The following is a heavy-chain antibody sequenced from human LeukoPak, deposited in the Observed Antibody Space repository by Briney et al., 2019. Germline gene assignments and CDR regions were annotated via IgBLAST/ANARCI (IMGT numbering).Heavy chain of an antibody. CDR1: GFTFSNAW. CDR2: IKSKTDGGTT. CDR3: TTDQVGAPFDY. D-gene: IGHD1-26*01. J-gene: IGHJ4*02. V-gene: IGHV3-15*01. Sequence: GGSLRLSCAASGFTFSNAWMSWVRQAPGKGLEWVGRIKSKTDGGTTDYAAPVKGRFTISRGDSRNTLYLQMNSLKTEDTAAYYWTTDQVGAPFDYWGQGTLVTVSS.